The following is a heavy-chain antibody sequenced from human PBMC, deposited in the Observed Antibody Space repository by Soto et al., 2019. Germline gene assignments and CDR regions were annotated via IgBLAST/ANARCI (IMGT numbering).Heavy chain of an antibody. CDR2: IIPRSGTS. CDR3: ARTNYYYYGMEV. Sequence: GASVKVSCKASGDTFSSYTITWVRQAPGQGLEWMGGIIPRSGTSNYAQKFQGRVTITADESTSTAYMELSSLKASDTAMYYCARTNYYYYGMEVWGQGTTVTVSS. CDR1: GDTFSSYT. V-gene: IGHV1-69*13. J-gene: IGHJ6*02.